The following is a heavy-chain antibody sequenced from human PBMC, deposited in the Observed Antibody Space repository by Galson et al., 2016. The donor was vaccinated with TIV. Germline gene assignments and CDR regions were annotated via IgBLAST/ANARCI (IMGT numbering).Heavy chain of an antibody. V-gene: IGHV2-70*11. Sequence: PALVKPTQTVTLTCTFSGFSLNTDGMCVNWIRQPPGKALEWLARIDWDDDKYYSPFLKTRLTISKDTSKNQVVLTLTEMDPVDTSTYYCARTPDYYGTSHSHFDHWGQGTLVTVSS. CDR1: GFSLNTDGMC. J-gene: IGHJ4*02. CDR3: ARTPDYYGTSHSHFDH. CDR2: IDWDDDK. D-gene: IGHD3-10*01.